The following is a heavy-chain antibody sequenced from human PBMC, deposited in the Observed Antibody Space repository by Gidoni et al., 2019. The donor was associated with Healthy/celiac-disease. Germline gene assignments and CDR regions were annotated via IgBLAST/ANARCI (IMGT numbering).Heavy chain of an antibody. CDR1: GGSISSSSYY. J-gene: IGHJ4*02. CDR2: IYYSGST. CDR3: ARPSMAYCGGDCYSDY. Sequence: QLQLQESGPGLGKPSETLSLTCTGSGGSISSSSYYWGWIRQPPGKGLEWIGSIYYSGSTYYNPSLKSRVTISVDTSKNQFSLKLSSVTAADTAVYYCARPSMAYCGGDCYSDYWGQGTLVTVSS. D-gene: IGHD2-21*02. V-gene: IGHV4-39*01.